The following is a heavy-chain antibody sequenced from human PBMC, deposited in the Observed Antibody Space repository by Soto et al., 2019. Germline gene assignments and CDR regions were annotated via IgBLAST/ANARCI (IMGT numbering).Heavy chain of an antibody. CDR1: GYTFTNYG. Sequence: GASVKVSCKASGYTFTNYGVSWVRQAPGQGLEWMGWIGGYKGNTNYAQKLQGRVTLTTDTSTSTAYMELRSLRSDDTAVYYCARAWGIAAAIDYWGQGTLVTVSS. D-gene: IGHD6-13*01. J-gene: IGHJ4*02. CDR3: ARAWGIAAAIDY. CDR2: IGGYKGNT. V-gene: IGHV1-18*01.